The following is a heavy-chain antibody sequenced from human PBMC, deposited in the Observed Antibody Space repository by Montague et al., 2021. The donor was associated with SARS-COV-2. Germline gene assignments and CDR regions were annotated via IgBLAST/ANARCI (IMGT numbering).Heavy chain of an antibody. V-gene: IGHV3-53*04. CDR1: GFTVSSNY. CDR2: IYSGGST. J-gene: IGHJ6*02. Sequence: SLRLSCAASGFTVSSNYMSWVRQAPGKGLEWVSVIYSGGSTYYADFVKGRFTFSRHNSNNTLYLQMNSLRAEDTAVFYCARVNGDYEGGYYFGMDVWGQGTTVTVSS. CDR3: ARVNGDYEGGYYFGMDV. D-gene: IGHD4-17*01.